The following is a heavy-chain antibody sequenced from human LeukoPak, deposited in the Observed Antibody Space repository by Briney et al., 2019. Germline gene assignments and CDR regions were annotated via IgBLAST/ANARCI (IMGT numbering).Heavy chain of an antibody. CDR3: ARDSTSLGAFAI. CDR2: INPDSGDA. D-gene: IGHD1-1*01. CDR1: GYAFTAYY. V-gene: IGHV1-2*06. Sequence: ASVKVSCKASGYAFTAYYLHWVRQAPGQGLEWMGRINPDSGDANYAQKFQGRVTMTRDTSITTAYMDLTRLGSDDTAIYYCARDSTSLGAFAIWGRGTVVTVSS. J-gene: IGHJ3*02.